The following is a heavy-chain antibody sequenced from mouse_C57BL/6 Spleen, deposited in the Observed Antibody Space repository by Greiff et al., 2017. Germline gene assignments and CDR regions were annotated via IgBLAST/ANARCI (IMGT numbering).Heavy chain of an antibody. CDR1: GFTFSSYG. D-gene: IGHD3-2*02. J-gene: IGHJ2*01. CDR2: ISSGGSYT. Sequence: EVKLVESGGDLVKPGGSLKLSCAASGFTFSSYGMSWVRQTPDKRLEWVATISSGGSYTYYPDSVKGRFTISSDNAKNTLYLQMSSLKSEDTAMYYCARHEGGSSGYGYFDYWGQGTTLTVSS. CDR3: ARHEGGSSGYGYFDY. V-gene: IGHV5-6*01.